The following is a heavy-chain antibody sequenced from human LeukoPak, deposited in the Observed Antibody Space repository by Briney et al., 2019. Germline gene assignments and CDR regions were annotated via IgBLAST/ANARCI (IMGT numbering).Heavy chain of an antibody. Sequence: PSETLSLTCAVYGGSFSGYYWSWIRQPPGKGLEWIGEINHSGSTNYNPSLKSRVTMSVDTSKNQFSLELSSVTAADTAVYYCTRMSYSSGWLDYWGQGTLVTVSS. V-gene: IGHV4-34*01. D-gene: IGHD6-19*01. CDR2: INHSGST. CDR1: GGSFSGYY. CDR3: TRMSYSSGWLDY. J-gene: IGHJ4*02.